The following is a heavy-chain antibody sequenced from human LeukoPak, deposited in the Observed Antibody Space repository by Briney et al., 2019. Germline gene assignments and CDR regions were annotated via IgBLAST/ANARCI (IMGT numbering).Heavy chain of an antibody. CDR1: GFTFDDYA. D-gene: IGHD6-13*01. J-gene: IGHJ4*02. CDR2: ISWNSGSI. Sequence: PGRSLRLSCAASGFTFDDYAMHWVRQAPGKGLEWVSGISWNSGSIGYADSVKGRFTISRDNAKNSLYLQMNSLRGEDTAVYYCAREAGAAGHYWGQGALVTVSS. V-gene: IGHV3-9*01. CDR3: AREAGAAGHY.